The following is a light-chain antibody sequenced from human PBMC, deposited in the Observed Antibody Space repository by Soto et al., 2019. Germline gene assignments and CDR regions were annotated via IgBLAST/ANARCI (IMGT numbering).Light chain of an antibody. CDR3: QQYNMWPRT. Sequence: EIVMTQSPATLSVSPGERATLSCRASQSLGTNLAWFQQKPGQVPRLLIHGASTRATGVPARFSGSGSGTASTLTINSLQSEDFAVYYCQQYNMWPRTFGQGTKVDIK. V-gene: IGKV3-15*01. CDR2: GAS. J-gene: IGKJ1*01. CDR1: QSLGTN.